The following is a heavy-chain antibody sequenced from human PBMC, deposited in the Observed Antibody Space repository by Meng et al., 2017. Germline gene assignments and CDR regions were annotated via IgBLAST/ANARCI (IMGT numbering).Heavy chain of an antibody. J-gene: IGHJ4*02. CDR1: GFTFSSYA. V-gene: IGHV3-30*01. D-gene: IGHD3-10*01. CDR3: ARDSEKTYYYGSGSYSFFDY. CDR2: ISYDGSNK. Sequence: GSRKISRAASGFTFSSYAMHWVRQAPGKGLEWVAVISYDGSNKYYADSVKGRFTISRDNSKNTLYLQMNSLRAEDTAVCYCARDSEKTYYYGSGSYSFFDYWGQGTLVTVSS.